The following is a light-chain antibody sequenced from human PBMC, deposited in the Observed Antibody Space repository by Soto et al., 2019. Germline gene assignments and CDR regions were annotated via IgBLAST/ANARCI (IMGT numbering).Light chain of an antibody. V-gene: IGKV3D-20*02. CDR1: QTVSSSY. CDR2: GAS. J-gene: IGKJ5*01. CDR3: QQRSNWPPIT. Sequence: EIVLTQSPGTLSLSPGERATLSCSASQTVSSSYLAWYQQKPGQAPRLLIHGASSRATGIPDRFSGSGSGTDFTLTISSLEPEDFAVYYCQQRSNWPPITFGQGTRLEIK.